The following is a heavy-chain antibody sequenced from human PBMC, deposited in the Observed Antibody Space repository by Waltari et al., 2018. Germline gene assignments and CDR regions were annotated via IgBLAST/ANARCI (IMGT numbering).Heavy chain of an antibody. J-gene: IGHJ2*01. D-gene: IGHD3-16*01. V-gene: IGHV3-9*01. Sequence: EVQLVGSGGGLVQPGMSLRSACAASGFAFHDLAMHWVRDVPGKGLEWGSVVSWSGATVGYADSVNGRFAISRDNAKNSLYLQMNSLRVEDTAFYYCAASRGVYWYFDFWGRGTLVSVSS. CDR3: AASRGVYWYFDF. CDR2: VSWSGATV. CDR1: GFAFHDLA.